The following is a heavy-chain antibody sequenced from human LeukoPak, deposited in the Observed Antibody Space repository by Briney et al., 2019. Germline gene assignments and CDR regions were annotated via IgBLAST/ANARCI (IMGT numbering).Heavy chain of an antibody. J-gene: IGHJ4*02. D-gene: IGHD4-17*01. Sequence: ASVKVSCKASGYTFTSYYMHWVRQAPGQGLEWMGIINPSGGSTSYAQKFQGRVTVTSDTSTSTVYMELSSPRSEDTAVYYCARGNYGDGIFDYWGQGTLVTVSS. CDR1: GYTFTSYY. CDR2: INPSGGST. CDR3: ARGNYGDGIFDY. V-gene: IGHV1-46*01.